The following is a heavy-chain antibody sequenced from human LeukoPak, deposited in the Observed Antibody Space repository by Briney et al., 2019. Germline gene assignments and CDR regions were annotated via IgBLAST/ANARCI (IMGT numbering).Heavy chain of an antibody. V-gene: IGHV3-53*01. Sequence: GGSLRLSCAASGFTFSSYAMTWVRQAPGKGLEWVSVIYSGGSTYYADSVKGRFTISRDDSKNTLYLQMNSLRAEDTAVYYCARYITRHYYDSSGYYHYFDYWGQGTLVTVSS. CDR3: ARYITRHYYDSSGYYHYFDY. CDR1: GFTFSSYA. J-gene: IGHJ4*02. D-gene: IGHD3-22*01. CDR2: IYSGGST.